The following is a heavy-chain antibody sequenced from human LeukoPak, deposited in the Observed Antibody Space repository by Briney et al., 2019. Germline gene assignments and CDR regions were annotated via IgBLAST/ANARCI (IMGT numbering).Heavy chain of an antibody. Sequence: GGSLRLSCAASGFTFSSYWMYWVRQAPGKGLVWVSRISKDGSSTYYADSVKGRFTISRDNAKNTLYLQMNSLRAEDTAVYYCARDEVGVGATHDYWGQGTLVTVSS. J-gene: IGHJ4*02. CDR3: ARDEVGVGATHDY. V-gene: IGHV3-74*01. CDR2: ISKDGSST. D-gene: IGHD1-26*01. CDR1: GFTFSSYW.